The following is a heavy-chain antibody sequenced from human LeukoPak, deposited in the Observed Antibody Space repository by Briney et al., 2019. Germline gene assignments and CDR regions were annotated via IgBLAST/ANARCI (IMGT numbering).Heavy chain of an antibody. Sequence: GASVKVSCKASGYTFTSYDINWVRQATGQGLEWMGWMNPNSGNTGYAQKFQGRVTITRNTSISTAYMELSSLRSEDTAVYYCARGPLTYYYDSSGPLLAFDIWGQGTMVTVSS. V-gene: IGHV1-8*03. CDR3: ARGPLTYYYDSSGPLLAFDI. D-gene: IGHD3-22*01. J-gene: IGHJ3*02. CDR1: GYTFTSYD. CDR2: MNPNSGNT.